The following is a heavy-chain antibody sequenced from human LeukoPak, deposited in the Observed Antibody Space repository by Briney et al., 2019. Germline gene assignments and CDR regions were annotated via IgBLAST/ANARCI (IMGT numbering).Heavy chain of an antibody. J-gene: IGHJ4*02. CDR2: IKHDGSEK. CDR3: TRESDHSNYPGTFDH. Sequence: PGGSLRLSCAASGFTLSTYWMSWVRQAPGKGLEWVANIKHDGSEKYYVDSVKGRFTISRDNAKNSLYLQMNSLRAEDTAVYYCTRESDHSNYPGTFDHWGQGTRVTVAS. CDR1: GFTLSTYW. V-gene: IGHV3-7*01. D-gene: IGHD4-11*01.